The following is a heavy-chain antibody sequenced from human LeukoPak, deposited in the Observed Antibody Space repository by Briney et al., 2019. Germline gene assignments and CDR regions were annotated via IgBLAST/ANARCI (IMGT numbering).Heavy chain of an antibody. Sequence: GGSLRLSCAASGFTFSDYYMSWIRQAPGKGLEWVSSISSSSSYIYYADSVKGRFTISRDNAKNSLYLQMNSLRAEDTAVYYCARAGGSYYYDSSGRVTYYFDYWGQGTLVTVSS. V-gene: IGHV3-11*06. CDR3: ARAGGSYYYDSSGRVTYYFDY. CDR2: ISSSSSYI. J-gene: IGHJ4*02. CDR1: GFTFSDYY. D-gene: IGHD3-22*01.